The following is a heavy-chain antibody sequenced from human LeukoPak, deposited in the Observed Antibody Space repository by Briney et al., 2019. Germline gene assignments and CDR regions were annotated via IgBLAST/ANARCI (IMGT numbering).Heavy chain of an antibody. CDR3: ARESGLRYFDWFKL. CDR2: ITWNSDTI. CDR1: GFTFDDYV. D-gene: IGHD3-9*01. Sequence: GRSLRLSCAASGFTFDDYVMHWVRQAPGKGLEWVSGITWNSDTIAYADSVKGRFTISRDNAKNSLYLQMNSLRAEDTAVYYCARESGLRYFDWFKLWGQGTLVTVSS. V-gene: IGHV3-9*01. J-gene: IGHJ4*02.